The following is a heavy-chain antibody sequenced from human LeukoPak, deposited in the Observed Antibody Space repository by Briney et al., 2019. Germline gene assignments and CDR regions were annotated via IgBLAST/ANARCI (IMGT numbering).Heavy chain of an antibody. CDR2: IYTSGST. V-gene: IGHV4-4*07. J-gene: IGHJ4*02. D-gene: IGHD6-13*01. CDR3: ASVPRQLVPYFDY. Sequence: SETLSLTCTVSGGSISSYYWSWIRQPAGKGLEWIGRIYTSGSTNYNPSLKSRISISVDTSKNQFSLKLTSVTAADTAVYYCASVPRQLVPYFDYWGQGTLVTVSS. CDR1: GGSISSYY.